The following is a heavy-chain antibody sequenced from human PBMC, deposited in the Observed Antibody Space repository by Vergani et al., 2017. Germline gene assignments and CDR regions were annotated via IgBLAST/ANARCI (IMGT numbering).Heavy chain of an antibody. J-gene: IGHJ2*01. D-gene: IGHD2-2*01. CDR2: IYYSGST. CDR3: ARGQDMGVVPAAMHKPFDL. Sequence: QVQLQESGPGLVKPSETLSLTCTVSGGSISSYYWSWIRQPPGKGLEWIGYIYYSGSTNYNPSLKSRVPISVDTSKTQFSLKLSYVTAADTAVYYCARGQDMGVVPAAMHKPFDLWGRGTLVTVSS. V-gene: IGHV4-59*01. CDR1: GGSISSYY.